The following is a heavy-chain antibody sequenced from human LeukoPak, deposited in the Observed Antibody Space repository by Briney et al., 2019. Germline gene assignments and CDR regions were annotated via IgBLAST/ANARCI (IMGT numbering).Heavy chain of an antibody. D-gene: IGHD6-19*01. CDR3: ARGGLGLGSTGWYDY. CDR1: GDSVSSYSAG. J-gene: IGHJ4*02. CDR2: TYYRSKWYI. Sequence: SQTLSLTCAISGDSVSSYSAGWNWIRQSPSRGLEWLGRTYYRSKWYIDYAVSVKSRITINPDTSKNHFSLHLSSVTPEDTAVYYCARGGLGLGSTGWYDYWGQGTLVTVSS. V-gene: IGHV6-1*01.